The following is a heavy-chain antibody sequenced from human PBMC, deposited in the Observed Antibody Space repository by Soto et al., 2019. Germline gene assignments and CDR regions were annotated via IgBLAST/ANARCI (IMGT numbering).Heavy chain of an antibody. Sequence: EVQLLESGGGLVQPGGSLRLTCVGSGFTFRNQDMRWVRQAPGKVLEWVPGISGRGGVTYYADSVKGRFTISRDNSKNTLYLQMNNLRANDTAVYYCAKDRQFRSYYESAGHYNDWGQGTLVTVSS. CDR1: GFTFRNQD. J-gene: IGHJ4*02. D-gene: IGHD3-22*01. V-gene: IGHV3-23*01. CDR2: ISGRGGVT. CDR3: AKDRQFRSYYESAGHYND.